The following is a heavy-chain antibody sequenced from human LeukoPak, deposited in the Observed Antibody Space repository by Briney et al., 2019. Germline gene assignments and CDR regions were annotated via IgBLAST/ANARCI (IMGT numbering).Heavy chain of an antibody. CDR2: IYYSGSI. J-gene: IGHJ4*02. D-gene: IGHD2-15*01. V-gene: IGHV4-59*08. CDR3: ASLYCSGGSCYIDY. Sequence: SETLSLTCAVYGGSFSGYYWSWIRQPPGKGLEWIGYIYYSGSINYNLSLKSRVTISVDTSKNQFSLKLSSVTAADTAVYYCASLYCSGGSCYIDYWGQGTLVTVSS. CDR1: GGSFSGYY.